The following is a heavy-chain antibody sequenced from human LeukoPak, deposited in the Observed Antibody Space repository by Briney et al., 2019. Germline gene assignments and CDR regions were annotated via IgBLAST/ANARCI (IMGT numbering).Heavy chain of an antibody. CDR1: GSTFSNYC. J-gene: IGHJ4*02. D-gene: IGHD3-22*01. Sequence: GGSLRLSCAASGSTFSNYCMHWVRQAPGEGLEWVAVIWYDGSNKYYADSVKGRFTISRDNSTSTLYLQMNGLRVADTAVYYCAKHYYDLSGDYWGQGTLVTVSS. CDR2: IWYDGSNK. CDR3: AKHYYDLSGDY. V-gene: IGHV3-33*06.